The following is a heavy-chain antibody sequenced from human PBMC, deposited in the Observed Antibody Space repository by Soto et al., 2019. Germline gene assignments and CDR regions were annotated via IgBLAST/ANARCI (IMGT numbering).Heavy chain of an antibody. V-gene: IGHV3-23*01. CDR2: ISASGDNA. D-gene: IGHD6-19*01. J-gene: IGHJ4*02. CDR3: AKFFVAGTRGYFDS. Sequence: AMSWVRQAPGKGLEWVSAISASGDNAYYADSVKGRFTISRDRSKSLYLQMKSLRAEDTAIYYCAKFFVAGTRGYFDSWGQGTLVTVSS. CDR1: A.